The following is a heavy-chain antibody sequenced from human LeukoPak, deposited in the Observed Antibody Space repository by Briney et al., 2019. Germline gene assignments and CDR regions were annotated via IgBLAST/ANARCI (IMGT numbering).Heavy chain of an antibody. CDR1: GASISSGTYY. CDR2: IYYSGNT. CDR3: ATHRPNYSPFDY. V-gene: IGHV4-39*01. J-gene: IGHJ4*02. D-gene: IGHD1-7*01. Sequence: SETLSLTCTVSGASISSGTYYWGWIRQPPGKGLEWIGSIYYSGNTYYNPSLKSRVTISVDTSKNQFSLKLSSVTAADTAAEYCATHRPNYSPFDYWGQGTLVTVSS.